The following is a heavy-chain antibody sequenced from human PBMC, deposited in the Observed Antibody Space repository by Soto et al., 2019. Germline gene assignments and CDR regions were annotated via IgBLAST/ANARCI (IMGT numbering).Heavy chain of an antibody. J-gene: IGHJ3*02. CDR3: AKARGLLWFGPDAFDI. Sequence: GGSLRLSCAASGFTFSSYAMSWVRQAPGKGLEWVSAISGSGGSTYYADSVKGRFTISRDNSKNTLYLQMNSLRAEDTAVYYCAKARGLLWFGPDAFDIWGQGTMVTV. D-gene: IGHD3-10*01. CDR2: ISGSGGST. CDR1: GFTFSSYA. V-gene: IGHV3-23*01.